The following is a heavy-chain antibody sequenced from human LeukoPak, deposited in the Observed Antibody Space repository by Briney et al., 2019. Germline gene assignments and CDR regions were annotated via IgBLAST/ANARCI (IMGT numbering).Heavy chain of an antibody. Sequence: SETLSLTCTVSGGSISSYYWSWIRQPPGKGLEWIGYIYYSGRTNYNPSLKSRVTISVDTSKNQFSLKLSSVTAADTAVYYCARLSTGRWLQLYAFDFWGQGTLVTVSS. CDR2: IYYSGRT. J-gene: IGHJ3*01. CDR3: ARLSTGRWLQLYAFDF. V-gene: IGHV4-59*08. CDR1: GGSISSYY. D-gene: IGHD5-24*01.